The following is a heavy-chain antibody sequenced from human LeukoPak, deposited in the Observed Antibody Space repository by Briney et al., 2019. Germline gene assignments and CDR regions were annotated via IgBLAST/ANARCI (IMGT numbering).Heavy chain of an antibody. CDR1: GYTFTGYY. CDR2: SNPNSGGT. V-gene: IGHV1-2*02. Sequence: GASVKVSCKASGYTFTGYYIHWVRQSPGQRLEWMGWSNPNSGGTNYAQKFQGRVTMTRDTSISTAYMDLSRLRSDDTAVYYCARSASGSYWNFHHWGQGTLVTVSS. CDR3: ARSASGSYWNFHH. D-gene: IGHD1-26*01. J-gene: IGHJ1*01.